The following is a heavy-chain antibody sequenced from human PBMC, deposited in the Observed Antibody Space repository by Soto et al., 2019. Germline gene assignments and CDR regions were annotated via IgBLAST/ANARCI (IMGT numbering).Heavy chain of an antibody. J-gene: IGHJ6*02. Sequence: GGSLRLSCSASGFTFSSYAMHWARQAPGKGLEYVSAISSNGGSTYYADSVKDRFTISRDNSKNTLYLQMSSLRAEDTAVYYCVKDGNVLLWFGESDYYYYYGMDVWGQGTTVTVSS. D-gene: IGHD3-10*01. V-gene: IGHV3-64D*06. CDR2: ISSNGGST. CDR3: VKDGNVLLWFGESDYYYYYGMDV. CDR1: GFTFSSYA.